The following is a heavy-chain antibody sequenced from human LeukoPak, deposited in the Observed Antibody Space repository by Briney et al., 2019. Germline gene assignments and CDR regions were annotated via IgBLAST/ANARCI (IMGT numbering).Heavy chain of an antibody. CDR1: GFTFSSYN. CDR3: AKDEGFRAAAEGTPDY. CDR2: ISYDGSNK. J-gene: IGHJ4*02. V-gene: IGHV3-30*18. D-gene: IGHD6-13*01. Sequence: GRSLRLSCAASGFTFSSYNIHWVRQAPGKGLEWVALISYDGSNKYYADSVKGRFTISRDNSKDTLYLQMNSLRAEDTAVYYCAKDEGFRAAAEGTPDYWGQGTLVTVPS.